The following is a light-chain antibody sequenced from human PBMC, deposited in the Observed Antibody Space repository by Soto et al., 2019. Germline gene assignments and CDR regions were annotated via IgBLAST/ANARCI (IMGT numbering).Light chain of an antibody. Sequence: QSALTQPASVSGSPGQASTISCTGTSSDVGGYNFASWYQEHPGKAPKLMIYDVSNRPSGVSNRFSGSKSGNTASLTISGLQAEDEADYYCSSYTSSSTLGVFGGGTKLTVL. CDR2: DVS. J-gene: IGLJ2*01. CDR3: SSYTSSSTLGV. V-gene: IGLV2-14*01. CDR1: SSDVGGYNF.